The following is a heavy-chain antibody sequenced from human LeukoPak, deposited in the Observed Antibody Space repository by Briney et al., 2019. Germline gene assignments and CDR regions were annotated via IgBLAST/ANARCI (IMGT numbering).Heavy chain of an antibody. CDR1: GYTFTGYC. V-gene: IGHV1-18*04. CDR3: ARDLGMHPVDY. D-gene: IGHD1-26*01. CDR2: INAYNGNT. Sequence: ASVKVSCKASGYTFTGYCISWVRQAPGQGLEWMGWINAYNGNTNYAQKFQGRVTMTRDTSNSTAYMELSRLRSDDTAVYYCARDLGMHPVDYSGQRTQVTVSS. J-gene: IGHJ4*02.